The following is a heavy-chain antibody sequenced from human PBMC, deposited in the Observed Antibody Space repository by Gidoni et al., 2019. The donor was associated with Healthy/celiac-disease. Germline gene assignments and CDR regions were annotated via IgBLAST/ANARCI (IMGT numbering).Heavy chain of an antibody. J-gene: IGHJ4*02. V-gene: IGHV3-23*04. D-gene: IGHD3-22*01. CDR3: AKGSGITMIVVVITNY. Sequence: EVQLVESGGGLVQPGGSLRISCEASGFTFSSYAMSWVRQAPGKGLEWVSAISGSGGSTYYADSVKGRFTISRDNSKNTLYLQMNSLRAEDTAVYYCAKGSGITMIVVVITNYWGQGTLVTVSS. CDR1: GFTFSSYA. CDR2: ISGSGGST.